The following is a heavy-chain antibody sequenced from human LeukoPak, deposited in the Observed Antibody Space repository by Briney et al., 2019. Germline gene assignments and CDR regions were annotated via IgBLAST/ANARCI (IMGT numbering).Heavy chain of an antibody. D-gene: IGHD2/OR15-2a*01. CDR3: AGKYERRHQEY. J-gene: IGHJ4*02. V-gene: IGHV3-53*01. CDR1: GFTVSSNY. CDR2: IYSGGST. Sequence: GGSLRLSCAASGFTVSSNYMSWVRQAPGKGLEWVSVIYSGGSTYYADSVKGRFTISRDNSKNTLYLQMNSLRAEDTAVYYCAGKYERRHQEYRGQGTLVTVSS.